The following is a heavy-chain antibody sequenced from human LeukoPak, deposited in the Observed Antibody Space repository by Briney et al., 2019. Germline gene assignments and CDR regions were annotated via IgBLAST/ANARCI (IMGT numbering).Heavy chain of an antibody. J-gene: IGHJ3*02. V-gene: IGHV4-59*01. Sequence: SETLSLTCTVSGGSISSYYWSWIRQPPGKGLEWIGYIYYSGSTNYNPSLKSRVTISVDTSKNQFSLKLSSVTAADTAVHYCARVPHRLRAYHAFDIWGQGTMVTVSS. CDR1: GGSISSYY. D-gene: IGHD4-17*01. CDR2: IYYSGST. CDR3: ARVPHRLRAYHAFDI.